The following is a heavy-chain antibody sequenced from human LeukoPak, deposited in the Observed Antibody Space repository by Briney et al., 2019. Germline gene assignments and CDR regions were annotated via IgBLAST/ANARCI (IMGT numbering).Heavy chain of an antibody. CDR2: IKQDGSEK. V-gene: IGHV3-7*01. J-gene: IGHJ4*02. CDR1: GFTFSSYY. Sequence: TGETLTLSCAASGFTFSSYYMSWIRQPPGKGLEWVANIKQDGSEKYYVDSVKGRFTISRDNAKNSLYLQMNSLRAEDTAVYYCGSGTYYFDYWGQGTLVTVSS. D-gene: IGHD3-10*01. CDR3: GSGTYYFDY.